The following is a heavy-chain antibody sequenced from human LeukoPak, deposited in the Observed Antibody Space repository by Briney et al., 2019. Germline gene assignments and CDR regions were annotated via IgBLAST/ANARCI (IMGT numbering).Heavy chain of an antibody. D-gene: IGHD6-13*01. Sequence: PSETLSLTCTVSGGSISSSSYYWGWTRQPPGKGLEWIGSIYYSGSTYYNPSLKSRVTISVDTSKNQFSLKLSSVTAADTAVYYCARAPWQQLIDYWGQGTMVTVSS. CDR1: GGSISSSSYY. CDR3: ARAPWQQLIDY. V-gene: IGHV4-39*07. CDR2: IYYSGST. J-gene: IGHJ3*01.